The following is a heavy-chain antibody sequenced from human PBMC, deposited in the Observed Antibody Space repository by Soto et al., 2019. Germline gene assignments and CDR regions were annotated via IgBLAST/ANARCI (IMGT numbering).Heavy chain of an antibody. D-gene: IGHD5-12*01. CDR3: ARHVDPSKRRTYGMDV. CDR2: IDPSDSYT. Sequence: PGESLKISCNGSGYSFTSYWISWVRQMPGKGLEWMGRIDPSDSYTNYSPSFQGHVTISADKSISTAYLQWSSLKASDTAMYYCARHVDPSKRRTYGMDVWGQGTTVTVSS. V-gene: IGHV5-10-1*01. J-gene: IGHJ6*02. CDR1: GYSFTSYW.